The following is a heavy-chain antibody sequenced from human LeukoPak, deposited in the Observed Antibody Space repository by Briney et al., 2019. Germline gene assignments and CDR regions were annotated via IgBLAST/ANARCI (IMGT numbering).Heavy chain of an antibody. CDR2: VSGSGGNT. Sequence: SGGSLRLSCAASGFTFSTYPMSWVRQAPGKGLEWVSGVSGSGGNTYYAGSVKGRFTISRDNSKNTLDLQMNSLRADDTAVYYCAKAGSIRFDYWGQGTLVTVSS. CDR1: GFTFSTYP. J-gene: IGHJ4*02. CDR3: AKAGSIRFDY. D-gene: IGHD1-26*01. V-gene: IGHV3-23*01.